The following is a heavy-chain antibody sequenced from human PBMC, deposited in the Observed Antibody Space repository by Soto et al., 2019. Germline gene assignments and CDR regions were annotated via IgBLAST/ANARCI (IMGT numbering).Heavy chain of an antibody. D-gene: IGHD3-22*01. CDR3: ARKVQVNPPAFVY. Sequence: QVQLVQSGAEMKKPGSSVKVSCQSSGGTFNTYAMNWVRQAPGQGPEWMGDISPMFGAANYAPKFQGRVTITADESTGKPYMQLASLPSEDTALYSGARKVQVNPPAFVYWGKGTLVTVSS. CDR2: ISPMFGAA. V-gene: IGHV1-69*19. CDR1: GGTFNTYA. J-gene: IGHJ4*02.